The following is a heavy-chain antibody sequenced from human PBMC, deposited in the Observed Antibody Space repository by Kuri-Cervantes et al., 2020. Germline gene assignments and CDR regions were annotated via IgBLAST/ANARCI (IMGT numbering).Heavy chain of an antibody. Sequence: SETLSLTCTVSSGSITSDYWWTWVRQSSGKGLEWIGEINHSGSTNYNPSLKSRVTISVDTSKNQLSLRLSSVTAADTAVYFCARVHCAGGTCYLTAHADNWLDTWGQGTLVTVSS. CDR2: INHSGST. J-gene: IGHJ5*02. D-gene: IGHD2-15*01. V-gene: IGHV4-4*02. CDR3: ARVHCAGGTCYLTAHADNWLDT. CDR1: SGSITSDYW.